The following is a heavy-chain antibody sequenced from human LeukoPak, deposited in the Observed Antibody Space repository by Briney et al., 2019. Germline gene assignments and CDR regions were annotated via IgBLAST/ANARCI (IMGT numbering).Heavy chain of an antibody. Sequence: SETLSLTCTVSGGFDRSGSYHWNWIRQPPGKGLEWIGYFNYCGRPNYKPSLKGRVTISVDKSQNQFALKLSSVTCADTAVYYCARDLDLGAATTCMDVWGQGTTVTVSS. D-gene: IGHD2-15*01. CDR1: GGFDRSGSYH. CDR3: ARDLDLGAATTCMDV. V-gene: IGHV4-61*01. CDR2: FNYCGRP. J-gene: IGHJ6*02.